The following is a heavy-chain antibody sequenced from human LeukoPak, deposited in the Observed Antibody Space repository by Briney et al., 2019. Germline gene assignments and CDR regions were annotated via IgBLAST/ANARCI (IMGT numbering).Heavy chain of an antibody. V-gene: IGHV1-69*04. Sequence: GASVKLSCKASGGAFSSYAISWVRQAPGQGLEWVGMVILLLGIANYAQKFQGRVTITAYKSTSTAYMDLSSMRTEDTAVYYCEKEESTIFGVVRDAFDIWGQGTMVTVSS. J-gene: IGHJ3*02. CDR2: VILLLGIA. CDR1: GGAFSSYA. D-gene: IGHD3-3*01. CDR3: EKEESTIFGVVRDAFDI.